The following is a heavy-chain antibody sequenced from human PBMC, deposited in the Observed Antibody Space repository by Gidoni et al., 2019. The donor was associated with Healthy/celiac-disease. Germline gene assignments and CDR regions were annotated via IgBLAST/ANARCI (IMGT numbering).Heavy chain of an antibody. J-gene: IGHJ4*02. CDR2: INHSGST. V-gene: IGHV4-34*01. CDR3: ARKGGIMITFGGVYYYFDY. CDR1: GGSFSGYY. D-gene: IGHD3-16*01. Sequence: QVQLQQWGAGLLKPSETLSLTCAVYGGSFSGYYWSWIRQPPGKGLEWIGEINHSGSTNYNPSLKSRVTISVDTSKNQFSLKLSSVTAADTAVYYCARKGGIMITFGGVYYYFDYWGQGTLVTVSS.